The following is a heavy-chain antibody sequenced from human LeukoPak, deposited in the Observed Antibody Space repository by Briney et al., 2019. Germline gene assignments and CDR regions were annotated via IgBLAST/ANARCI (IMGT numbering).Heavy chain of an antibody. CDR1: GYTFTSYG. CDR3: ARDRGVLRFLEWLGDYFDY. J-gene: IGHJ4*02. D-gene: IGHD3-3*01. Sequence: ASVKVSCKASGYTFTSYGISWVRQAPGQGLEWVGWISAYNGNTNYAQKFQGRVTITTDESTSTAYMELSSLRSEDTAVYYCARDRGVLRFLEWLGDYFDYWGQGTLVTVSS. V-gene: IGHV1-18*01. CDR2: ISAYNGNT.